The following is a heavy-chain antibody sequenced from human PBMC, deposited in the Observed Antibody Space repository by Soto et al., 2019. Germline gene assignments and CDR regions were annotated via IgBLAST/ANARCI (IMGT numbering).Heavy chain of an antibody. CDR1: RFIFSSYA. V-gene: IGHV3-23*01. CDR2: ISGSGGST. J-gene: IGHJ4*02. Sequence: EVQLLESGGGVVQPGGSLRLSCAASRFIFSSYAMSWVRQAPGKGLEWVSGISGSGGSTDYADSVKGRLTISRDNSKNTLCLQMNSLRADDTAVYYCAKDRWSGYCSRTSCYGGVDYWGQGTLVTVSS. D-gene: IGHD2-2*01. CDR3: AKDRWSGYCSRTSCYGGVDY.